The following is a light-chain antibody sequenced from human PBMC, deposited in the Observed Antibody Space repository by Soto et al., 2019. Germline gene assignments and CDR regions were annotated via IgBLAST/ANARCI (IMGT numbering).Light chain of an antibody. V-gene: IGKV3-15*01. CDR2: GAS. J-gene: IGKJ2*01. Sequence: EIVMTQSPATQSVSPGERATLSCRASQSVSSNLAWYQQKPGQAPRLLIYGASIRATGIPARFSGSGSGTEFTLTISSLQSDYFAVYYCQQYNNWPRTFGQGTKLEIK. CDR1: QSVSSN. CDR3: QQYNNWPRT.